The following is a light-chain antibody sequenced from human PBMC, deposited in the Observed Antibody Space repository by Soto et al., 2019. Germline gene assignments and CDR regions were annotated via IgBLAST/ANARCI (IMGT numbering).Light chain of an antibody. CDR3: QQYGSSPGIFT. CDR1: QSVSNNY. CDR2: GAS. J-gene: IGKJ3*01. Sequence: EIVLTQSPGTLSLSPWERATLSCRASQSVSNNYLAWYQQKPGQAPRLLIYGASNRATGIPDRFSGSGSGTDFTLTISRLEPEDFAVYYCQQYGSSPGIFTFGPGTKVDIK. V-gene: IGKV3-20*01.